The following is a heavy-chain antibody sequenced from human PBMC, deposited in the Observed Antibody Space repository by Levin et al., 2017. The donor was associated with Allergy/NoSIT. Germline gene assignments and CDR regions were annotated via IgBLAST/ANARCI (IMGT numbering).Heavy chain of an antibody. J-gene: IGHJ5*02. CDR3: VRGRHSSGWHLGWLDP. D-gene: IGHD6-19*01. Sequence: GGSLRLSCAASGFSFSSYGMHWVRQAPGKGLEWVAVISYDGSNTFYADSVKGRFTISRDNSKNTLFLEVNSQRAEDTAVYYCVRGRHSSGWHLGWLDPWGQGTLVTVSS. CDR2: ISYDGSNT. CDR1: GFSFSSYG. V-gene: IGHV3-30*03.